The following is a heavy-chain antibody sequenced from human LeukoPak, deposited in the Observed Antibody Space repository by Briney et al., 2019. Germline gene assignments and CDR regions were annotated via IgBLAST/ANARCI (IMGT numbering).Heavy chain of an antibody. CDR1: GLTFSSYA. Sequence: PGGSLRLSCAASGLTFSSYAMTWVRQAPGKGLEWVSTISGSGGSTYYADSVKGRFTISRDNSKNTLYLQMNSLRAEDTAVYYCAKGDSSGYYSSFDYWGQGTPVTLSS. CDR3: AKGDSSGYYSSFDY. J-gene: IGHJ4*02. V-gene: IGHV3-23*01. CDR2: ISGSGGST. D-gene: IGHD3-22*01.